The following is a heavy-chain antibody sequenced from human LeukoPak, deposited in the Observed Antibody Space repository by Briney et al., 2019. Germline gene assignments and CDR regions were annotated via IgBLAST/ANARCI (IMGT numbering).Heavy chain of an antibody. V-gene: IGHV4-39*07. Sequence: SETLSLTCTVSGGSISSSRYYWGWIRQPPGKGLEWIGSIYYSGSTYYNPSLKSRVTISVDTSKNQFSLKLSSVTAADTAVYYCARVGRYCSGGSCYSEDYYYYMDVWGKGTTVTVSS. CDR3: ARVGRYCSGGSCYSEDYYYYMDV. CDR2: IYYSGST. CDR1: GGSISSSRYY. D-gene: IGHD2-15*01. J-gene: IGHJ6*03.